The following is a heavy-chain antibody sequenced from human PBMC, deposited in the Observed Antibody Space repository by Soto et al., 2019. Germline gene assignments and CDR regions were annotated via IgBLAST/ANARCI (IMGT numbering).Heavy chain of an antibody. Sequence: EVQLVESGGGLVQPGGSLRLSCAASGFTFSSYEMNWVRQAPGKGLEWVSYISSSGSTIYYADSVKGRFTISRDNAKNSLYLQMNSLRAEDTAVYYCARGQYSSGGWYFDYWGQETLVTVSS. D-gene: IGHD6-19*01. CDR2: ISSSGSTI. CDR1: GFTFSSYE. J-gene: IGHJ4*02. V-gene: IGHV3-48*03. CDR3: ARGQYSSGGWYFDY.